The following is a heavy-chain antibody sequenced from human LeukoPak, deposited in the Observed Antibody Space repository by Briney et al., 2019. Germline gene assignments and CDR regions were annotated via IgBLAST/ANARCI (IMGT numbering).Heavy chain of an antibody. D-gene: IGHD2-21*01. CDR3: AKDFRIGYSAHFDY. J-gene: IGHJ4*02. CDR1: GFTFRSHA. V-gene: IGHV3-23*01. Sequence: GGSLRLSCVGSGFTFRSHAMSWVRQAPEKGLEFVSGIYENGGTTYYADSVKGRFSISRDNSKNTLYLQMDSLRGEGTAVYYCAKDFRIGYSAHFDYWGQGALVTVSS. CDR2: IYENGGTT.